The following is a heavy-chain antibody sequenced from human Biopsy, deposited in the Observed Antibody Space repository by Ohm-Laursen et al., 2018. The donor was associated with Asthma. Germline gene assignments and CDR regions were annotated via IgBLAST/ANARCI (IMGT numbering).Heavy chain of an antibody. CDR2: TNERGVT. J-gene: IGHJ6*02. CDR3: ARGPELDV. CDR1: PGSFSGFF. Sequence: GTLSLTCDVYPGSFSGFFWTRIRQSPGKGLEWIGETNERGVTNINPSLKSRVIISINTYWNRVSLKLTSVTAADTAVYYCARGPELDVWGQGTTVTVSS. V-gene: IGHV4-34*01.